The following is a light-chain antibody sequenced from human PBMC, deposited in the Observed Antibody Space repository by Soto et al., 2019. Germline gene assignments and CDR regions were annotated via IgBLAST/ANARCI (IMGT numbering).Light chain of an antibody. J-gene: IGKJ5*01. CDR1: QSISTW. CDR2: DAS. CDR3: QQYDNLPVT. V-gene: IGKV1-5*01. Sequence: DIQMTQSPSTLSASVGDGVTITCRASQSISTWLAWYQQKPGKAPKLLIYDASTLESGVPSRFSGSGSGTEFTLTISSLQPDDFATYYCQQYDNLPVTFGQGTRLEIK.